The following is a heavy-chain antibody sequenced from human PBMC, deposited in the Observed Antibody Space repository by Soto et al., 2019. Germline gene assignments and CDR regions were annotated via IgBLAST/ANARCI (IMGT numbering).Heavy chain of an antibody. V-gene: IGHV1-24*01. CDR1: GYTLTELS. D-gene: IGHD1-1*01. CDR3: ATRGYNWNDVSFDY. J-gene: IGHJ4*02. CDR2: FDPEDGET. Sequence: GASVKVSCKVSGYTLTELSMHWVRQAPGKGLEWMGGFDPEDGETIYAQKFQGRVTMTEDTSTDTAYMELSSLRSEDTAVYYCATRGYNWNDVSFDYWGQGTLVTVS.